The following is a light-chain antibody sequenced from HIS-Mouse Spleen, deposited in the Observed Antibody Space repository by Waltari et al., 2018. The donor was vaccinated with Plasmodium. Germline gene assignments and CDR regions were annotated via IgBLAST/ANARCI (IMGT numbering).Light chain of an antibody. V-gene: IGLV2-11*01. J-gene: IGLJ3*02. Sequence: QSALTQPRSVSGSPGQSVTISCPGTSSDVGGYNYVYWYQQLPCKAPKRMIYYVSKRPSGVPDRFSGSKSGNTASLTISGLQAEDEADYYCCSYAGSYTWVFGGGTKLTVL. CDR1: SSDVGGYNY. CDR2: YVS. CDR3: CSYAGSYTWV.